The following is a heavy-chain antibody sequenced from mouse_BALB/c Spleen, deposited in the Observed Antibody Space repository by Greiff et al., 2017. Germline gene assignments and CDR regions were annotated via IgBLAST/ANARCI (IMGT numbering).Heavy chain of an antibody. CDR1: GYTFSSYW. CDR3: ARGRGGSSYGGAMDY. D-gene: IGHD1-1*01. J-gene: IGHJ4*01. CDR2: ILPGSGST. Sequence: VQLQQSGAELMKPGASVKISCKATGYTFSSYWIEWVKQRPGHGLEWIGEILPGSGSTNCNEKFKGKATFTADTSSNTAYMQLSSLTSEDSAVYYCARGRGGSSYGGAMDYWGQGTSVTVSS. V-gene: IGHV1-9*01.